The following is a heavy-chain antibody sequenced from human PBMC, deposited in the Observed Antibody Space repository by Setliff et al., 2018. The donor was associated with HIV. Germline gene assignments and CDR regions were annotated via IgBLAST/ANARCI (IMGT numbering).Heavy chain of an antibody. CDR2: LYYSGST. CDR1: GGSISSSSYY. V-gene: IGHV4-39*01. J-gene: IGHJ6*03. Sequence: LSLTCTVSGGSISSSSYYWGWIRQPPGKGLEWIGSLYYSGSTYYNPSLKSRVTISVDTSKNQFSLKLSSVTAADTAVYYCARHAGPYYNFWSGDYYMDVWGKGTTVTVSS. CDR3: ARHAGPYYNFWSGDYYMDV. D-gene: IGHD3-3*01.